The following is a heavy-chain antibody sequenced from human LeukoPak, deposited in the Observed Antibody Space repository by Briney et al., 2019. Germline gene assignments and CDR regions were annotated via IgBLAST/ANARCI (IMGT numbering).Heavy chain of an antibody. CDR1: GFTVSSNY. CDR2: IYSGGST. Sequence: PGGSLRLSCAASGFTVSSNYMSWVRQAPGKGLEWVSVIYSGGSTYYADSVKGRFTISRDNSKNTLYLQMNSLRAEDTAVYYCARDPGIATPQYYFDYWGQGTLVTVSS. CDR3: ARDPGIATPQYYFDY. D-gene: IGHD2-21*01. J-gene: IGHJ4*02. V-gene: IGHV3-66*01.